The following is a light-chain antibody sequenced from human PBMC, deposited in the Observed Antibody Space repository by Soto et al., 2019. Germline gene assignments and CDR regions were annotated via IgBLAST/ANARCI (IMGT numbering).Light chain of an antibody. CDR1: XXXLXXSNNKNY. V-gene: IGKV4-1*01. Sequence: DIVMXQXXDXLXVSLXEXXXXXCKXSXXXLXXSNNKNYLAWYQQKPGQPPKLLIYWASTRESGVPDRFSGSGSGTDFTLTISSLQAEDVAVYYCQQYYSTPWTFGQGTKVEIK. CDR2: WAS. J-gene: IGKJ1*01. CDR3: QQYYSTPWT.